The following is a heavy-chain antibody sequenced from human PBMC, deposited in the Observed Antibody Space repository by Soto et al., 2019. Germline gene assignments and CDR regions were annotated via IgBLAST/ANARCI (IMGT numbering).Heavy chain of an antibody. V-gene: IGHV3-30*18. J-gene: IGHJ4*02. CDR2: ISYDGSNK. CDR1: GFTFSSYG. Sequence: GGSLRLSCAASGFTFSSYGMHWVRQAPGKGLEWVAVISYDGSNKYYADSVKGRFTISRDNSKNTLYLQMNSLRAEDTAVYYCAKESYYYDSSGYPSFDYWGQGTLVIVSS. D-gene: IGHD3-22*01. CDR3: AKESYYYDSSGYPSFDY.